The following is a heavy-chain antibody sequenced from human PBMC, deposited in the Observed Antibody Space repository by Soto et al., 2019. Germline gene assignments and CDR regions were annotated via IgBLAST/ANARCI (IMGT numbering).Heavy chain of an antibody. CDR1: GFTFGDLG. CDR3: ASLTSWSQEYYYGMDV. J-gene: IGHJ6*02. V-gene: IGHV3-49*03. CDR2: IRSKGYGGTT. D-gene: IGHD2-2*01. Sequence: GGSLRLSGKGPGFTFGDLGMSWFRQAPGKGLEWLSFIRSKGYGGTTESAASVRGRFITSRDDSKSIAYLQMNSLKTEDTAVYYCASLTSWSQEYYYGMDVWGQGTTVTVSS.